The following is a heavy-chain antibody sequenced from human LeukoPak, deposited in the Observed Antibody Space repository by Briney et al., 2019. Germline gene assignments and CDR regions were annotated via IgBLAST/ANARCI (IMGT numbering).Heavy chain of an antibody. J-gene: IGHJ4*02. Sequence: ASVNVSYKASAYTFTDYYIYWVRHAPGQGLEWMGWINPSSGGTNYAQKFQGRVTMTRDTSISTVYMELSRLRSDDTAVYYCARDFGGGSSTRSIDFWGRGTLVTVSS. V-gene: IGHV1-2*02. D-gene: IGHD2-2*01. CDR2: INPSSGGT. CDR1: AYTFTDYY. CDR3: ARDFGGGSSTRSIDF.